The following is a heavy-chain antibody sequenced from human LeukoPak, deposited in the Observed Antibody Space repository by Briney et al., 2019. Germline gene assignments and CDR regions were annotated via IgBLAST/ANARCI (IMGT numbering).Heavy chain of an antibody. CDR2: INHSGST. V-gene: IGHV4-34*01. CDR3: ARVRAFLSGSYSPSYFDY. Sequence: SETLSLTCAVYGGSFSGYYWSWIRQPPGKGLEWIGEINHSGSTNYNPSLKSRVTISVDTSKNQSSLKLSSVTAADTAVYYCARVRAFLSGSYSPSYFDYWGQGTLVTVSS. J-gene: IGHJ4*02. D-gene: IGHD1-26*01. CDR1: GGSFSGYY.